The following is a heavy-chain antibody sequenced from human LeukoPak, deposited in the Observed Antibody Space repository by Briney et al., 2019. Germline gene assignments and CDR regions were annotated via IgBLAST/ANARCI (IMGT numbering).Heavy chain of an antibody. V-gene: IGHV3-23*01. J-gene: IGHJ4*02. CDR1: RFTFSSYS. CDR2: ISGSGGST. Sequence: GGSLRLSCAASRFTFSSYSMSWVRQAPGKGLEWVSAISGSGGSTYYADSVKGRFTISRDNSKNTLYLQMNSLRAEDTAVYYCAKDPGYDSSGYYPYYFDYWGQGTLVTVSS. CDR3: AKDPGYDSSGYYPYYFDY. D-gene: IGHD3-22*01.